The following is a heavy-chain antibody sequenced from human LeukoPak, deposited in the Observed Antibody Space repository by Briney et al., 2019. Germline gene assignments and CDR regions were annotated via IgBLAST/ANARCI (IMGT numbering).Heavy chain of an antibody. J-gene: IGHJ6*03. CDR1: GGSISSYY. V-gene: IGHV4-59*12. CDR3: AREIGIVVVPAVHYYYYMDV. Sequence: SETLSLTCTVSGGSISSYYWNWIRQPPGKGLEWIGYIYYSGSTNYNPSLKSRVTISVDTSKNQFSLKLSSVTAADTAVYYCAREIGIVVVPAVHYYYYMDVWGKGTTVTISS. D-gene: IGHD2-2*01. CDR2: IYYSGST.